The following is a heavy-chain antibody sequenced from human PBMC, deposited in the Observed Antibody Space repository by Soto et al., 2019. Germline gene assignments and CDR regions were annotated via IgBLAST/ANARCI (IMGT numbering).Heavy chain of an antibody. CDR3: ARSSTSANYFDY. J-gene: IGHJ4*02. CDR1: GGSISSYY. CDR2: IYYSGST. D-gene: IGHD2-2*01. Sequence: SETLSLTCTVSGGSISSYYWSWIRQPSGKGLEWIGYIYYSGSTNYNPSLKSRVTISVDTSKNQFSLKLSSVTAADTAVYYCARSSTSANYFDYWGQGTLVTVSS. V-gene: IGHV4-59*12.